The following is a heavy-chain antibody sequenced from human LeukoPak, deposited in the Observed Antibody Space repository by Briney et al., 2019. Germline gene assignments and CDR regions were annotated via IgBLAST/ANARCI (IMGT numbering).Heavy chain of an antibody. J-gene: IGHJ4*02. CDR3: ARDPGYSSGWYDY. CDR2: ISSSSSYI. Sequence: GGSLRLSCAASGFTLSSYSMNWVRQAPGKGLEWVSSISSSSSYIYYADSVKGRFTISRDNAKNSLYLQMNSLRAEDTAVYYCARDPGYSSGWYDYWGQGTLVTVSS. D-gene: IGHD6-19*01. V-gene: IGHV3-21*01. CDR1: GFTLSSYS.